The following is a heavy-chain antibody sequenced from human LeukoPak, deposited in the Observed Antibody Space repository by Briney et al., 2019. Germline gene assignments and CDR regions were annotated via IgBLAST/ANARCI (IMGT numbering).Heavy chain of an antibody. CDR3: ARGGGNSVYYYYYMDV. Sequence: GASVKVSCKSSGYTFTSYDINWVRQATGQGLEWMGWMNPNSGNTGYAQKFQGRVTITRNTSISTAYMELSSLRSEDTAVYYCARGGGNSVYYYYYMDVCGKGTTVTVSS. CDR1: GYTFTSYD. V-gene: IGHV1-8*03. D-gene: IGHD4-23*01. J-gene: IGHJ6*03. CDR2: MNPNSGNT.